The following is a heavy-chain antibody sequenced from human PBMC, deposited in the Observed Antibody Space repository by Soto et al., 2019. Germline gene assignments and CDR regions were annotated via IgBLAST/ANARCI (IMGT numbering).Heavy chain of an antibody. J-gene: IGHJ6*02. D-gene: IGHD3-3*01. CDR3: ARVSAITIVRVVYDPGGGMDV. Sequence: QVQLVQSGAEVKKPGASVKVSCKASGYTFTSYDINWVRQATGQGLEWMGWMNPNSGNTGYAQKFQGRVTLPSNTFISTAYMELTSLRSEVTAVYYCARVSAITIVRVVYDPGGGMDVWGQGTTFIFCS. V-gene: IGHV1-8*01. CDR2: MNPNSGNT. CDR1: GYTFTSYD.